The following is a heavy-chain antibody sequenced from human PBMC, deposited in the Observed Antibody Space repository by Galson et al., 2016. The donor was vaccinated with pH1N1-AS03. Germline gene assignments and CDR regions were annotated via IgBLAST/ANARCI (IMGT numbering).Heavy chain of an antibody. CDR1: GYTFISYV. CDR2: INAGNGNT. J-gene: IGHJ6*02. CDR3: ARGRGSYGMDV. D-gene: IGHD1-26*01. Sequence: SVKVSCKASGYTFISYVMHWVRQAPGQRLEWMGWINAGNGNTTYSQSFQGRVTITRDTSASKAYMELSSLRSEDTAVYYGARGRGSYGMDVWGQGTTVTVSS. V-gene: IGHV1-3*01.